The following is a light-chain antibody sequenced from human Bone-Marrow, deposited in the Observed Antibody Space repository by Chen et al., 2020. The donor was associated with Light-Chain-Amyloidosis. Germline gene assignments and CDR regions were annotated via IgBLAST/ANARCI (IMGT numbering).Light chain of an antibody. Sequence: SYEPTQPPSVSVSPGQTARITCSGDDLPTKYAYWYQQKPGQAPVLVIHRDTERPSGISERFSGSSSGTTATLTISGVQAEDEADYHCQSADSSGTYEVIFGGGTKLTV. CDR2: RDT. CDR1: DLPTKY. J-gene: IGLJ2*01. V-gene: IGLV3-25*03. CDR3: QSADSSGTYEVI.